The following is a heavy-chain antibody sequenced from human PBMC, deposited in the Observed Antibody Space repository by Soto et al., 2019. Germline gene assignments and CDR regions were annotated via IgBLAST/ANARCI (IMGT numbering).Heavy chain of an antibody. CDR3: AKDSPNCGSCYLD. CDR2: ISYDGSNK. D-gene: IGHD2-15*01. V-gene: IGHV3-30*18. J-gene: IGHJ4*02. CDR1: GFTFSSYG. Sequence: PGGSLRLSCAASGFTFSSYGMHWVRQAPGKGLEWVAVISYDGSNKYYADSVKGRFTISRDNSKNTLYLQMNSLRAEDTAVYYCAKDSPNCGSCYLDWGQGTLVTVSS.